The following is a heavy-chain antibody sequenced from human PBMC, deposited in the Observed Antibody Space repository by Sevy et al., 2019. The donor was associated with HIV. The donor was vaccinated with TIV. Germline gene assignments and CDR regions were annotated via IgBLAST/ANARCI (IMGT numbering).Heavy chain of an antibody. V-gene: IGHV3-53*01. J-gene: IGHJ3*02. CDR1: GFTVSSNY. CDR2: IYSGGST. CDR3: ARDTPRYYGSGTDAFDI. Sequence: PGGSLRLSCAASGFTVSSNYMSWVRQAPGKGLEWVSVIYSGGSTYYADSVKGRFSISRDNSKNTLYLQMNSLRAEDTAVYYCARDTPRYYGSGTDAFDIWGQGTMVTVSS. D-gene: IGHD3-10*01.